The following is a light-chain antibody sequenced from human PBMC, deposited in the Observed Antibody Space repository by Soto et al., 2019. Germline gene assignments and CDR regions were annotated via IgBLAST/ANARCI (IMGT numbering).Light chain of an antibody. CDR3: QERSRWPRAT. CDR2: GAS. Sequence: EIVMTQSPATLSVSPGERATLSCIASQRVSNNVAWYQQKPGQAPRLLIYGASTRATGIPARVSGSGSGTDFTLTISSLEPEDIAIYYCQERSRWPRATFGGGTKVDI. J-gene: IGKJ4*01. V-gene: IGKV3-15*01. CDR1: QRVSNN.